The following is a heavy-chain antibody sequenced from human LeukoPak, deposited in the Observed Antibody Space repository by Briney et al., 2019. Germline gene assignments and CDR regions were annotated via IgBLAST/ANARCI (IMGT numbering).Heavy chain of an antibody. Sequence: GGSLRLSCEASGFTFSNFWMSWVRQAPGKGLEWVANIKKDGSEIYYVDSVKGRFTISRDNAKNSLYLQMNSLRAEDTAVYYCARGPTMKMDVWGKGTTVTVSS. CDR3: ARGPTMKMDV. CDR1: GFTFSNFW. D-gene: IGHD3-22*01. J-gene: IGHJ6*04. V-gene: IGHV3-7*01. CDR2: IKKDGSEI.